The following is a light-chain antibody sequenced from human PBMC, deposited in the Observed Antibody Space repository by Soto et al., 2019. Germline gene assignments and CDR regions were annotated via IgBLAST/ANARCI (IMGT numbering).Light chain of an antibody. CDR3: QQYGSSFT. V-gene: IGKV3-20*01. CDR2: GAS. Sequence: IALTQSPATLSLSPGERATLSCTASQHVTTTYIAWYQQKFGQAPRLLIYGASTRATGTPDRFTGGGFGTDFTLTISRVEPEDFAVYYCQQYGSSFTFGGGTKV. CDR1: QHVTTTY. J-gene: IGKJ4*01.